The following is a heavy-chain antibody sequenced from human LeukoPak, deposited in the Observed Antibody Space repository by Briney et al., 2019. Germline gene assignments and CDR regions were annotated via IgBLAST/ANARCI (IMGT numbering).Heavy chain of an antibody. J-gene: IGHJ6*04. D-gene: IGHD6-13*01. Sequence: SETLSLACAVYGGSFSGYYWSWIRQPPGKGLEWIGEINHSGSTNYNPSLKSRVTISVDTSKNQFSLKLSSVTAADTAVYYCARGPGIAAAKRYGMDVWGKGTTVTVSS. CDR2: INHSGST. CDR1: GGSFSGYY. CDR3: ARGPGIAAAKRYGMDV. V-gene: IGHV4-34*01.